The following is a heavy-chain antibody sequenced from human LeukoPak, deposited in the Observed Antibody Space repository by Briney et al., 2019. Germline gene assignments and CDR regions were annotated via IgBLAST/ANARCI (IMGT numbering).Heavy chain of an antibody. D-gene: IGHD5-18*01. CDR1: GFTFGDYA. J-gene: IGHJ4*02. Sequence: GSLRLSCTGSGFTFGDYAMSWVRQAPGKGLEWVGFIRRRGYGGTIEYAASVRGRFTISRDDSKSIAYLQMNSLKAEDTAVYYCARVRTSRGYSYGVDYWGKGTLVTVSS. CDR2: IRRRGYGGTI. V-gene: IGHV3-49*04. CDR3: ARVRTSRGYSYGVDY.